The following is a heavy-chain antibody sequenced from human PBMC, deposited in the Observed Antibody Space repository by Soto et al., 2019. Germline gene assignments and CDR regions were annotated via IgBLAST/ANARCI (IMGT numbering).Heavy chain of an antibody. CDR2: IIPIFGTA. V-gene: IGHV1-69*13. CDR1: GGTFSSYA. D-gene: IGHD3-10*01. Sequence: SVKVSCKASGGTFSSYAISWVRQAPGQGLEWMGGIIPIFGTANYAQKFQGRATITADESTSTAYMELSSLRSEDTAVYYCARIDGSGSYYKKGDFDYWGQGTLVTVSS. CDR3: ARIDGSGSYYKKGDFDY. J-gene: IGHJ4*02.